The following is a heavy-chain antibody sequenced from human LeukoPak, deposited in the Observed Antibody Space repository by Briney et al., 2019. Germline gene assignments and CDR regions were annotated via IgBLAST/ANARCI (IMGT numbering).Heavy chain of an antibody. J-gene: IGHJ6*03. CDR1: GGTFSSYT. Sequence: SVKVSCKASGGTFSSYTISWVRQAPGQGLEWMGRIIPIFGTANYAQKFQGRVTITTDESTSTAYMELSSLRSEDTAVYYCARGLLWFGARYYYYMDVWGKGTTVTVSS. CDR3: ARGLLWFGARYYYYMDV. D-gene: IGHD3-10*01. CDR2: IIPIFGTA. V-gene: IGHV1-69*05.